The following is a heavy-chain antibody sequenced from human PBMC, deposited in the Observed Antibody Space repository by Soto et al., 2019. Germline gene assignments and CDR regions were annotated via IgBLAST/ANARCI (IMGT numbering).Heavy chain of an antibody. Sequence: SQTRCLTCTVSGGSVSCDRDYWSWFRPFPGKGLELIGYIYDSENTYYNPSLRSRVAISADTSRNQFSLDLTSVTVADTAVYFCARSPTECNRPKCFKGLFDPLVQGTLVTVSS. CDR1: GGSVSCDRDY. D-gene: IGHD6-6*01. J-gene: IGHJ5*02. CDR2: IYDSENT. CDR3: ARSPTECNRPKCFKGLFDP. V-gene: IGHV4-31*03.